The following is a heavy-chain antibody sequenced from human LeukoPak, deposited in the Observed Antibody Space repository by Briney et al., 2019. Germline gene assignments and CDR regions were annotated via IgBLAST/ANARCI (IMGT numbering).Heavy chain of an antibody. CDR3: ARGRPHGNDY. D-gene: IGHD4-23*01. V-gene: IGHV3-7*01. CDR1: GFTFSAYW. J-gene: IGHJ4*02. CDR2: IKEDGSEK. Sequence: GGSLRLSCAASGFTFSAYWMSWVRQAPGKGLEWVAQIKEDGSEKYYVDSVKGRFTISRDNAKNTLYLQMNSLRVEDTAVYYCARGRPHGNDYWGQGTLVTVSS.